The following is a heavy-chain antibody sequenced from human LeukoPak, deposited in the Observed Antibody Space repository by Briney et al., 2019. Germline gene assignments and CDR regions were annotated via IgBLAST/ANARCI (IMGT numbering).Heavy chain of an antibody. CDR2: LNPTTGGT. D-gene: IGHD3-10*01. CDR1: GYTFTYYY. CDR3: ARVGSHFDY. V-gene: IGHV1-2*02. J-gene: IGHJ4*02. Sequence: ASVKVSCKASGYTFTYYYVHWMRQAPGQGLEWMGWLNPTTGGTYYAQKFQGRVTMTRDTSISTIYVDLSRLTSDDTAVYYCARVGSHFDYWGQGTLVTVSS.